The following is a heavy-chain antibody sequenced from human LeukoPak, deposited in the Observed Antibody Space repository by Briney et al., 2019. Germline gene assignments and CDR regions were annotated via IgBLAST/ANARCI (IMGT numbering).Heavy chain of an antibody. J-gene: IGHJ4*02. V-gene: IGHV3-48*02. CDR3: AREGGHDY. D-gene: IGHD3-16*01. CDR1: GFSFSTNS. CDR2: ISSGSMII. Sequence: PGGCLRLSCEASGFSFSTNSMNWGRQAPGKGLEWVSYISSGSMIIYYADSVKGRFTISRDNAKNSLFLQMNSLRDEDTAVYYCAREGGHDYWRQGTLVTVSS.